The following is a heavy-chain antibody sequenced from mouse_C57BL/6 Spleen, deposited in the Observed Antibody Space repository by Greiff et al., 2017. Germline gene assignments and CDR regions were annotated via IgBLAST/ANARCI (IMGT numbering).Heavy chain of an antibody. CDR1: GYTFTSYG. D-gene: IGHD3-2*02. CDR2: IYPRSGNT. CDR3: ARRGAQATQFAY. V-gene: IGHV1-81*01. J-gene: IGHJ3*01. Sequence: QVQLQQSGAELARPGASVKLSCKASGYTFTSYGISWVKQRPGQGLEWIGEIYPRSGNTYYNEKFKGKATLTADKSSSTAYMELRSLTSEDSAVYFCARRGAQATQFAYWGQGTLVTVSA.